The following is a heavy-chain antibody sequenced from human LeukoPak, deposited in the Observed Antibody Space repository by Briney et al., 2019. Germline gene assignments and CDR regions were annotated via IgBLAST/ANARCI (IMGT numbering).Heavy chain of an antibody. CDR3: ARGHGDFDY. V-gene: IGHV3-23*01. CDR2: ITGSGDAT. J-gene: IGHJ4*02. Sequence: GGSLRLSCAASGFTFSSYAMSWVRQAPVKGLEWVSAITGSGDATYYADSVKGRFTISRDNSKNTLYLQMNSLRAEDTAVYYCARGHGDFDYWGQGTLVTVSS. CDR1: GFTFSSYA. D-gene: IGHD3-10*01.